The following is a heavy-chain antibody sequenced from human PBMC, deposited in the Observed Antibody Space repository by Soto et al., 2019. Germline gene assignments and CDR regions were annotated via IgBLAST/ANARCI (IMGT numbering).Heavy chain of an antibody. V-gene: IGHV5-10-1*01. CDR1: GYSFATDC. CDR3: AREGNEWSNI. J-gene: IGHJ4*02. CDR2: IDPGGSYA. D-gene: IGHD3-3*01. Sequence: GESLTISCTGSGYSFATDCITWVRQMPGKGLEWLGRIDPGGSYASYNPSFRGLVTLSVDKSSNTAYLQWSSLKASDTAMFYCAREGNEWSNIWGQGNLVTVSS.